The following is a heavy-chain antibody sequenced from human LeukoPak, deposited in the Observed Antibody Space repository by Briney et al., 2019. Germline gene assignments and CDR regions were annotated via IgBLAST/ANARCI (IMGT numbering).Heavy chain of an antibody. CDR3: AREGRDTAMVNYGMDV. CDR1: GFTFSSYA. D-gene: IGHD5-18*01. CDR2: ISYDGSNK. J-gene: IGHJ6*02. V-gene: IGHV3-30*04. Sequence: GRSLRLSCASSGFTFSSYAMHWVRQAPGKGLEWVAVISYDGSNKYYADSVKGRFTISRDNSKNTLYLQMNSLRAEDTAVYYCAREGRDTAMVNYGMDVWGQGTTVTVSS.